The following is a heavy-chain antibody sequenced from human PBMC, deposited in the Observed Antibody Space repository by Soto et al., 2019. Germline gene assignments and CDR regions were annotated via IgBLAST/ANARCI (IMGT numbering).Heavy chain of an antibody. CDR3: ASLVPGYSSGWYDDGDYFDY. Sequence: SETLSLTCTVSGGSISSYYWSWIRQPPGKGLEWIGYIYYSGSTNYNPSLKSRVTISVDTSKNQFSLKLSSVTAADTAVYYCASLVPGYSSGWYDDGDYFDYWGQGTLVTVSS. CDR1: GGSISSYY. D-gene: IGHD6-19*01. V-gene: IGHV4-59*01. J-gene: IGHJ4*02. CDR2: IYYSGST.